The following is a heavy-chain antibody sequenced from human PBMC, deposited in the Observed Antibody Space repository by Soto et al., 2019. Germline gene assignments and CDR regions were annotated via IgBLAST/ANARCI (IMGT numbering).Heavy chain of an antibody. D-gene: IGHD2-15*01. CDR1: GFSFSTYA. J-gene: IGHJ5*02. CDR3: AKGNSLHWFGR. CDR2: FNGNHGGT. Sequence: EGSLRLSCATSGFSFSTYAMTWVCQAPGKGLEWDSPFNGNHGGTSYADSAECRFTISRDNPNNTLYRQSECSRAEDTAPYYCAKGNSLHWFGRWGQGTLVTVSS. V-gene: IGHV3-23*01.